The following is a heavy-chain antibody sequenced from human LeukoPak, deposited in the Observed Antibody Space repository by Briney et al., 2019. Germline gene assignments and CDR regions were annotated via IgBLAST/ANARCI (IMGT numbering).Heavy chain of an antibody. CDR3: ARASTYYAVTDGFDT. V-gene: IGHV3-21*06. CDR2: VSFGSSYI. Sequence: GGSLRLSCAASGFTFKDYTMNWVRQAPGKGLQWVSYVSFGSSYIYYADSLKGRFTISRDDAKSSVYVEMTSLRTDNTAVYYCARASTYYAVTDGFDTCGPGTLVTVSS. CDR1: GFTFKDYT. D-gene: IGHD3-3*01. J-gene: IGHJ5*02.